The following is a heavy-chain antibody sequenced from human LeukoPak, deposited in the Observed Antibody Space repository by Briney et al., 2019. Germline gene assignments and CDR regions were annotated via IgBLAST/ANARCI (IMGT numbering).Heavy chain of an antibody. J-gene: IGHJ4*02. CDR3: AKALGDWPTTLDY. Sequence: GRSLRLSCAASGFTFSSYAMHWVRQAPGKGLEWVTLISFDGSNKYYADSVKGRFTVSRDNSKNTLYLQMNSLTAADTAVYFCAKALGDWPTTLDYWGRGTLVTVSS. CDR1: GFTFSSYA. CDR2: ISFDGSNK. D-gene: IGHD3-16*01. V-gene: IGHV3-30*04.